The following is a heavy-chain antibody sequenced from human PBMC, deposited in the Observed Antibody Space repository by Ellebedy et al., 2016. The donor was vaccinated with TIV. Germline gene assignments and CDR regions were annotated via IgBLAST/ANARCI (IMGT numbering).Heavy chain of an antibody. J-gene: IGHJ4*02. D-gene: IGHD5-18*01. CDR1: GFTFSNYG. V-gene: IGHV3-33*01. Sequence: PGGSLRLSCAASGFTFSNYGMHWVRQAPGKGLEWVAVIWYDGSNKYYADSVKGRFTISRDNSKNTLYLQMNSLSAEDTAVYYGARDQVYGIQLWFDYWGQGTLVTVSS. CDR3: ARDQVYGIQLWFDY. CDR2: IWYDGSNK.